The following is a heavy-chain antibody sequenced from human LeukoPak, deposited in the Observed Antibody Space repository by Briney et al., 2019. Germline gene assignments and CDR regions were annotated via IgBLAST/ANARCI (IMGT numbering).Heavy chain of an antibody. V-gene: IGHV4-61*01. J-gene: IGHJ3*02. D-gene: IGHD4-17*01. CDR3: ARGFTVTPKDAFDI. CDR1: GYSISSGYY. CDR2: IYYSGST. Sequence: SETLSLTCTVSGYSISSGYYWSWIRQPPGKGLEWIGYIYYSGSTNYNPSLKSRVTISVDTSKNQFSLKLSSVTAADTAVYYCARGFTVTPKDAFDIWGQGTMVTVSS.